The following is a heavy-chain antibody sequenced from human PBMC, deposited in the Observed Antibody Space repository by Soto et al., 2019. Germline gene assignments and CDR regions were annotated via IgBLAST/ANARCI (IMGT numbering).Heavy chain of an antibody. CDR3: ARESSSPNYYYYGMDV. V-gene: IGHV1-69*01. J-gene: IGHJ6*02. Sequence: QVQLVQSGAEVKKPGSSVKVSCRASGGTFSSYAVSWVRQAPGQGLEWMGVIIPLLGTPKYAQKFQGRVTITADDSATTAYMELTSLRSDDTAVYYCARESSSPNYYYYGMDVWGQGTTVIVSS. D-gene: IGHD6-6*01. CDR2: IIPLLGTP. CDR1: GGTFSSYA.